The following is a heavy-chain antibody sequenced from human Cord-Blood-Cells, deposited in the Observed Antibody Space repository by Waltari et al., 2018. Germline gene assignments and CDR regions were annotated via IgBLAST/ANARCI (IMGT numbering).Heavy chain of an antibody. CDR1: GFSLSTSGVG. J-gene: IGHJ3*02. Sequence: QITLKESGPTLVKPTQTLTLPCTFSGFSLSTSGVGVGWIRPPPGKALEWLALIYWDDDKRYSPSLKSRLTITKDTSKNQVVLTMTNMDPVDTATYYCAHRLTIFGVVTHDAFDIWGQGTMVTVSS. CDR2: IYWDDDK. CDR3: AHRLTIFGVVTHDAFDI. D-gene: IGHD3-3*01. V-gene: IGHV2-5*02.